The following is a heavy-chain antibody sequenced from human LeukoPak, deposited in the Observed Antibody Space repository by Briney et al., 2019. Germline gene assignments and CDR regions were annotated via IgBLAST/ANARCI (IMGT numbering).Heavy chain of an antibody. D-gene: IGHD2-15*01. CDR3: ARVRCSGGSCPYYYYYYMDV. V-gene: IGHV4-39*07. J-gene: IGHJ6*03. Sequence: SETLSLTCTVSGGSISTDYYFWTWIRQPPGKGLEWIGSIYNIGSAYYNPSLKSRVTISIDTSKNQFSLKLRFVTAADTAVYYCARVRCSGGSCPYYYYYYMDVWGKGTTVTVSS. CDR2: IYNIGSA. CDR1: GGSISTDYYF.